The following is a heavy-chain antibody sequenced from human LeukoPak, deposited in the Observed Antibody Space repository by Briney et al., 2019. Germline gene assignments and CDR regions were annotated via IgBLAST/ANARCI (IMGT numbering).Heavy chain of an antibody. CDR2: INPSGGAT. V-gene: IGHV1-46*01. CDR1: GYTFTSCY. CDR3: ARGKDTVMGNRNFFDY. J-gene: IGHJ4*02. Sequence: ASVKVSCRASGYTFTSCYMHWLRQAPGQGLEWMGIINPSGGATSYAQKFQGRVTMTRDTSTSTVYMELTSLRSEDTAVYYCARGKDTVMGNRNFFDYWGQGTLVTVSS. D-gene: IGHD5-18*01.